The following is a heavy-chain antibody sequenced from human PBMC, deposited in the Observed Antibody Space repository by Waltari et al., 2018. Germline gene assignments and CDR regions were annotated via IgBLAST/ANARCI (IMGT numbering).Heavy chain of an antibody. D-gene: IGHD5-18*01. CDR3: ARDQEIQLWSGEYYYYYGMDV. Sequence: QVQLVQSGAEVKKPGASVKVSCKASGYTFTSYGISWVRQAPGQGLEWMGWISAYNGNTNYAQKLQGRVTMTTDTSTSTAYMELRSLRSDDTAVYYCARDQEIQLWSGEYYYYYGMDVWGQGTTVTVSS. V-gene: IGHV1-18*01. CDR1: GYTFTSYG. CDR2: ISAYNGNT. J-gene: IGHJ6*02.